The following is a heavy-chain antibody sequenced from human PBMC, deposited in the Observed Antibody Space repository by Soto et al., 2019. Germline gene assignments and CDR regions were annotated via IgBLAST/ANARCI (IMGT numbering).Heavy chain of an antibody. J-gene: IGHJ6*02. Sequence: SVKVSCKASGGTFSTYCFSCVRQAPGQGPEWIGGIIPILTTPNYAQKFQGRVTIVADESTTTVYMELSSLKFEDTAVYYCATSVGIAPTGEDGMDVWGQGTSVTVSS. CDR3: ATSVGIAPTGEDGMDV. CDR1: GGTFSTYC. CDR2: IIPILTTP. D-gene: IGHD2-8*02. V-gene: IGHV1-69*13.